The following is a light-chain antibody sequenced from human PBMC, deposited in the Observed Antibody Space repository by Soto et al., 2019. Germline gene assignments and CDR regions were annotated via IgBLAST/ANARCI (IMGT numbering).Light chain of an antibody. J-gene: IGKJ4*01. CDR1: QSVSGN. CDR3: QQYNNWPRAT. CDR2: RTS. V-gene: IGKV3-15*01. Sequence: ETVMTQSPATLSVSPGESATLSCRASQSVSGNLVWYQQKPGQAPRLLMYRTSIRATGVPARFSGSGSGTEFNLTINSLQSEDFAVYYCQQYNNWPRATFGEGTKVEIK.